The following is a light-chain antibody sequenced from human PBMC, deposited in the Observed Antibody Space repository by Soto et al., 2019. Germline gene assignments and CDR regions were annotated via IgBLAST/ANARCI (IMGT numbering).Light chain of an antibody. CDR2: EGT. CDR1: SSDVGTYNL. Sequence: QSVLTQPASVSGSPGQSITISCTGTSSDVGTYNLVSWYQHHPGKAPKLILYEGTKRPSGVSTRFSGSTSGNTASLTISGLQADDQTDYYCCSYAGYNTYVFGTGTKVTVL. V-gene: IGLV2-23*01. J-gene: IGLJ1*01. CDR3: CSYAGYNTYV.